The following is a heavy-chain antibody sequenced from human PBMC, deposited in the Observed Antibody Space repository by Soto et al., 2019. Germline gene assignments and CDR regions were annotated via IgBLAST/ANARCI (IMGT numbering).Heavy chain of an antibody. J-gene: IGHJ6*02. D-gene: IGHD6-19*01. CDR2: INHSGGT. CDR1: GGSFSGYY. CDR3: ARSRIAVAGTDYYYGMDV. V-gene: IGHV4-34*01. Sequence: SETLSLTCAVYGGSFSGYYWSWIRQPPGKGLEWIGEINHSGGTNYNPSLKSRVTISVDTSKNQFSLKLSSVTAADTAVYYCARSRIAVAGTDYYYGMDVWGQGTTVTVSS.